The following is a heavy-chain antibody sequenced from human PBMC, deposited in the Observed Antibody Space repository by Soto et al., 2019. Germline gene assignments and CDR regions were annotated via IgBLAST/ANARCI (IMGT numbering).Heavy chain of an antibody. J-gene: IGHJ6*02. V-gene: IGHV3-21*01. CDR2: ISDSGHYI. CDR3: ARGLSRGITMIVVARGMDV. Sequence: PGGSLRLSCAASGFTFSTYGMNWVRQAPGKGLEWLSSISDSGHYIYYADSVKGRFTISRDNAKNSLFLQMNSLRAEDTAVYYCARGLSRGITMIVVARGMDVWGQGTTVTVSS. D-gene: IGHD3-22*01. CDR1: GFTFSTYG.